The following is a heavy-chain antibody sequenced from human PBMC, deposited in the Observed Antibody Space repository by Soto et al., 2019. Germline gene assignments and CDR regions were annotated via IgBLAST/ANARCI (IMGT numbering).Heavy chain of an antibody. V-gene: IGHV1-69*13. CDR2: IIPIFGTA. Sequence: SVKVSCKASGGTFSSYAISWVRQAPGQGLEWMGGIIPIFGTANYAQKFQGRVTITADESTSTAYMELSSLRSEDTAVYYCARDLVRFLEWLSVSDAFDIWGQGTMVTVSS. CDR1: GGTFSSYA. CDR3: ARDLVRFLEWLSVSDAFDI. J-gene: IGHJ3*02. D-gene: IGHD3-3*01.